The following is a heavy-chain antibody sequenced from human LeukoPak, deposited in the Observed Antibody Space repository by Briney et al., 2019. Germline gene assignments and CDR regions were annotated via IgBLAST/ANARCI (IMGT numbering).Heavy chain of an antibody. V-gene: IGHV4-59*12. D-gene: IGHD1-26*01. CDR3: ARVVGATTRYYYYGMDV. Sequence: PSETLSLTCTVSGGSISSYYWSWIRQPPGKGLEWIGYIYYSGSTNYNPSLKSRVTISVDTSKNQFSLKLSSVTAADTAVYYCARVVGATTRYYYYGMDVWGQGTTVTVSS. J-gene: IGHJ6*02. CDR2: IYYSGST. CDR1: GGSISSYY.